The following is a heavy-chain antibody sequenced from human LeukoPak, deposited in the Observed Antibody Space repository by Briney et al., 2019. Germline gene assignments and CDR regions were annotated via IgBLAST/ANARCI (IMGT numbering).Heavy chain of an antibody. D-gene: IGHD1-14*01. CDR3: ARDRSGRIGYFDY. J-gene: IGHJ4*02. CDR1: GGSISSYY. CDR2: IYYSGST. V-gene: IGHV4-59*01. Sequence: SETLSLTCTVSGGSISSYYWSWIRQPPGKGLEWIGYIYYSGSTNYNPSLKSRVTISVDTSKNQFSLKLSSVTAADTAVYYCARDRSGRIGYFDYWGQGTLVTVSS.